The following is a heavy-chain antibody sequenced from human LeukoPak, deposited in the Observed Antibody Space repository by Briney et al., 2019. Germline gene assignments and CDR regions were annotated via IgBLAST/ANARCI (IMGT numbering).Heavy chain of an antibody. CDR2: MNPNSGGT. CDR1: GYTLTGYY. V-gene: IGHV1-2*02. J-gene: IGHJ5*02. CDR3: ARDKLGLGELSLYDQ. D-gene: IGHD3-16*02. Sequence: ASVKVSCKTSGYTLTGYYMHWVRQAPGQGLEWMGWMNPNSGGTKYAQKFQGRVTMTRDTSISTAYMELSRLRSDDTAMYYCARDKLGLGELSLYDQWGQGTLVTVFS.